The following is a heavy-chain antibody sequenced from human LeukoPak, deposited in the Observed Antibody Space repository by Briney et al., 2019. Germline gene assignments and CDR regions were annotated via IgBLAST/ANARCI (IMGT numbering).Heavy chain of an antibody. V-gene: IGHV3-23*01. D-gene: IGHD6-19*01. J-gene: IGHJ4*02. CDR3: AKSPSGWYRGYFDY. CDR2: ISGSGGST. Sequence: QTGGSLRLSCAASGFTFSSYAMSWVRQAPGKGLEWVSAISGSGGSTYYADSVKGRFTISRDNSKNTLYLQMNSLRAEDTAVYYCAKSPSGWYRGYFDYWGQGTLVTVSS. CDR1: GFTFSSYA.